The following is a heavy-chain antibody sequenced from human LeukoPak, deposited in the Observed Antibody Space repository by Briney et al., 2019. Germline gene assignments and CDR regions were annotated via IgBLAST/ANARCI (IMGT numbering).Heavy chain of an antibody. CDR1: GCTFSSRW. V-gene: IGHV3-74*01. CDR2: INTDGSTT. CDR3: ARDISRTMDV. D-gene: IGHD2/OR15-2a*01. Sequence: GSLRLSCVASGCTFSSRWMHWVRQAPGKGLVWVSIINTDGSTTRYADFVEGRSTISRDNARNTLYLEMNSLRVEDTAVYFCARDISRTMDVWGQGTTVTV. J-gene: IGHJ6*02.